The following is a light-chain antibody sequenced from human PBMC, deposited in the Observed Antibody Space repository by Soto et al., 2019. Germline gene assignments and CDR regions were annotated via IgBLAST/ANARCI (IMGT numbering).Light chain of an antibody. CDR3: SSYTSGSTLFV. V-gene: IGLV2-14*01. J-gene: IGLJ1*01. Sequence: QSVLTQPASVSGSPGQSITISCTGTNSDVGGYNFVSWYQQHPGNAPKLMIYEVSNRPSGVSNRFSGSKSGNTASLTISGLQAEDEADYYCSSYTSGSTLFVFGGGTKLTVL. CDR2: EVS. CDR1: NSDVGGYNF.